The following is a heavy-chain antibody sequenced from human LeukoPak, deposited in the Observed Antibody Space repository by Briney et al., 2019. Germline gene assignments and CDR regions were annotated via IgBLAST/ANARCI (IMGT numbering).Heavy chain of an antibody. D-gene: IGHD3-10*01. Sequence: GGSLRLSCAASGITFSSYSMNWVRQAPGKGLEWVSSITSSSSYIYYADSVKGRFTISRDNAKNSLYLQMNSLRAEDTAVYYCAREDRPWYYYPSPPPNFYYWGQGTLVTVSS. CDR3: AREDRPWYYYPSPPPNFYY. J-gene: IGHJ4*02. CDR1: GITFSSYS. CDR2: ITSSSSYI. V-gene: IGHV3-21*04.